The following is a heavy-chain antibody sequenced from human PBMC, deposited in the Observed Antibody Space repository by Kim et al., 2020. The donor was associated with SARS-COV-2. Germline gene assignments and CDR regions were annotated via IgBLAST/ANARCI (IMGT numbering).Heavy chain of an antibody. CDR1: GYSLTDYP. CDR2: INTNTGRP. J-gene: IGHJ4*02. D-gene: IGHD2-21*02. V-gene: IGHV7-4-1*02. CDR3: TRGLGGYSLNGY. Sequence: ASVKVSCKASGYSLTDYPINWVRQAPGQGLKWMGYINTNTGRPTYAPDLAGRIVFSLDTSVTTAYLVINGLKTDDTAIYSCTRGLGGYSLNGYWGQGTLVTVCS.